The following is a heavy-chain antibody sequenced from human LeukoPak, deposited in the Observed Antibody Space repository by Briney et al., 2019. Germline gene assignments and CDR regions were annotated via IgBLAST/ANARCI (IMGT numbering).Heavy chain of an antibody. CDR2: ISAYNGNT. CDR3: ARDLGVYYDSSGYDY. J-gene: IGHJ4*02. V-gene: IGHV1-18*01. CDR1: GYTFTSYG. Sequence: ASVKVSCTASGYTFTSYGISWVRQAPGQGLEWMGWISAYNGNTNYAQTLQGRVTMTTDKSTSTAYMELRSLRSDDTAVYYCARDLGVYYDSSGYDYWGQGTLVTVSS. D-gene: IGHD3-22*01.